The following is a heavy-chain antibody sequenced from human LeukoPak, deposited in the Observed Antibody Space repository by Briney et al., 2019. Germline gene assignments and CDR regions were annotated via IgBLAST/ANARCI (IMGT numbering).Heavy chain of an antibody. J-gene: IGHJ4*02. CDR1: GGSFSGYY. CDR3: AKEKGGYYFDY. D-gene: IGHD2-15*01. CDR2: INHSGST. V-gene: IGHV4-34*01. Sequence: SETLSLTCAVYGGSFSGYYWSWIRQPPGKGLEWIGEINHSGSTNYNPPLKSRVTISVDTSKNQFSLKLSSVTAADTAVYYCAKEKGGYYFDYWGQGTLVTVSS.